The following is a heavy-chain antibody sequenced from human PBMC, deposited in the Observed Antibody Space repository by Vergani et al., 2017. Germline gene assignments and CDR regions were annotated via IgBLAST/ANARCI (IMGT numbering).Heavy chain of an antibody. Sequence: QVQLVESGGGVVQPGKSLRLSCAASGFTFRNHGMHWVRQAPGKGPEWVAVIWFDGEKKYYADSVKGRFTIGRDNSKNTLFLQMNSLRAEDTAVYYCARATRDDFWSGAFDDWGQGTLVTVSS. V-gene: IGHV3-33*01. CDR1: GFTFRNHG. CDR3: ARATRDDFWSGAFDD. CDR2: IWFDGEKK. J-gene: IGHJ4*02. D-gene: IGHD3-3*01.